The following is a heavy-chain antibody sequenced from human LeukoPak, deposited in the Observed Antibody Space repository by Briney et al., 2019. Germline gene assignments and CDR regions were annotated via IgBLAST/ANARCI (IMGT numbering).Heavy chain of an antibody. Sequence: PGGSLRLSCAVSGFTFSSYSVNWVRQAPGKGLEWVSSISTRSSYIYYADSLKGRFTVSRDNAKNSVHLQMNSLRAEDTAVYYCARGYCTNGACYGLFDYWGQGTLVTVSS. CDR2: ISTRSSYI. V-gene: IGHV3-21*01. D-gene: IGHD2-8*01. J-gene: IGHJ4*02. CDR1: GFTFSSYS. CDR3: ARGYCTNGACYGLFDY.